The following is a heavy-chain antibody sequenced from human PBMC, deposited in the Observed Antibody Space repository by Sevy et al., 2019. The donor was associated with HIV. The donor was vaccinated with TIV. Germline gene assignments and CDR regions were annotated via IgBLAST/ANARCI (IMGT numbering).Heavy chain of an antibody. J-gene: IGHJ4*02. CDR3: ARAIGAASSY. Sequence: GGFLRLSCAASGFTFSSYWMSWVRQAPGKGLEWVANIKQDGSEKYYVDSVKGRFTISRDNAKNSLYLQMNSMRAEGTAVYYCARAIGAASSYWGQGTLVTVSS. CDR1: GFTFSSYW. D-gene: IGHD6-13*01. CDR2: IKQDGSEK. V-gene: IGHV3-7*04.